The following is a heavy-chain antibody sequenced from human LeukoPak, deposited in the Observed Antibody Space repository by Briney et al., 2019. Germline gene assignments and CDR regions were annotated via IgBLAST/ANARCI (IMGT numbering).Heavy chain of an antibody. Sequence: PGGSLRLSCAASGFTFGNYAMNWVRQAPGKGLEWVSLITAGGGSTYYADSVKGRFTISRDNSKNTLYLQMNSLRAEDTAVYYCEKGRTAMAGKPFDPWGQGTLVTVSS. V-gene: IGHV3-23*01. J-gene: IGHJ5*02. CDR2: ITAGGGST. CDR1: GFTFGNYA. CDR3: EKGRTAMAGKPFDP. D-gene: IGHD6-19*01.